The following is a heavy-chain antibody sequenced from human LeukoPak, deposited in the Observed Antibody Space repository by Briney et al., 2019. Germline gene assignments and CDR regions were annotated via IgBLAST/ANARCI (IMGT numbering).Heavy chain of an antibody. D-gene: IGHD3-9*01. V-gene: IGHV1-3*01. CDR2: INAGNGNT. CDR1: GYTFTSYA. J-gene: IGHJ5*02. Sequence: ASVKVSCKASGYTFTSYAMHWVRQAPGQRLEWMGWINAGNGNTKYSQKFQGRVTITRDTSASTAYMELSSLRSEDTAVYYCAGDYDILTGYYTFIPWGQGTLVTVSS. CDR3: AGDYDILTGYYTFIP.